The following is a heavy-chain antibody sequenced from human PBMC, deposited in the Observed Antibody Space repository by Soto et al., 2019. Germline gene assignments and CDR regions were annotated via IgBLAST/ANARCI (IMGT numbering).Heavy chain of an antibody. CDR1: GCTFSSYA. V-gene: IGHV1-69*13. CDR2: IIPIFGTA. CDR3: ARVPPLTPYYFDY. J-gene: IGHJ4*02. D-gene: IGHD2-15*01. Sequence: ASVKVSCKASGCTFSSYAISWVRQAPGQGLEWMGGIIPIFGTANYAQKFQGRVTITADESTSTAYMELSSLRSEDTAVYYCARVPPLTPYYFDYWGQGTLVTVSS.